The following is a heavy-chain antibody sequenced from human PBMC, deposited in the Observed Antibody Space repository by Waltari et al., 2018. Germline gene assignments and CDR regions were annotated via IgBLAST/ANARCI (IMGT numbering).Heavy chain of an antibody. D-gene: IGHD3-16*02. CDR2: INHSGST. V-gene: IGHV4-34*01. J-gene: IGHJ3*02. Sequence: QVQLQQWGAGLLKPSETLSLTCAVYGGSFSGYYWSWIRQPPGKGLEWIGEINHSGSTNYNPSLKSRVTISVDTSKNQFSLKLSSVTAADTAVYYCARRLYYDYVWGSYRHHDAFDIWGQGTMVTVSS. CDR3: ARRLYYDYVWGSYRHHDAFDI. CDR1: GGSFSGYY.